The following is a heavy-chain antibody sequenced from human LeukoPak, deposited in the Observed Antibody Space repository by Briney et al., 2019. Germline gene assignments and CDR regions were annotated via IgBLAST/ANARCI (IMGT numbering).Heavy chain of an antibody. CDR1: GYSFTNDG. CDR3: ARVVVAAAAGTDWFDP. J-gene: IGHJ5*02. Sequence: ASVKVSCKTSGYSFTNDGITWVRQAPGQGREWMGWISVSNGNTQYAERLQGRVTMTTDTSTTTAYMELSSLKSDDTAIYYCARVVVAAAAGTDWFDPWGQGTLVTVS. D-gene: IGHD6-13*01. CDR2: ISVSNGNT. V-gene: IGHV1-18*01.